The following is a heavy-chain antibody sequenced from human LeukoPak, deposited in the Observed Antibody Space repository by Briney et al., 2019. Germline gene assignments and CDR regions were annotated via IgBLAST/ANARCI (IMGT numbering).Heavy chain of an antibody. V-gene: IGHV5-51*01. Sequence: GESLKISCRGSAYSFTSYWIGWVRQMPGKGLEWMGIIYPGESDTKYSPSFQGQVTISADKSISTAYLQWGSLKAADPAMYYCARTHSNYMIDYWGQGTLVTVSS. J-gene: IGHJ4*02. CDR1: AYSFTSYW. CDR2: IYPGESDT. CDR3: ARTHSNYMIDY. D-gene: IGHD4-11*01.